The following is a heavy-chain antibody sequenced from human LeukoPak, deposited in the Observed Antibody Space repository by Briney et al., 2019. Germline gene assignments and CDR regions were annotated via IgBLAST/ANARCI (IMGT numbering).Heavy chain of an antibody. CDR1: GFAFDEHG. J-gene: IGHJ4*02. D-gene: IGHD2-2*01. Sequence: GGSLRLSCTASGFAFDEHGMSWVRQVPGKGLEWVSGINWSGGSTGYADPLRGRFTISRDNAKNSLYLQMDSPRAEDTALYYCARAPITSPFYFDYWGQGTLVTVSS. CDR3: ARAPITSPFYFDY. CDR2: INWSGGST. V-gene: IGHV3-20*04.